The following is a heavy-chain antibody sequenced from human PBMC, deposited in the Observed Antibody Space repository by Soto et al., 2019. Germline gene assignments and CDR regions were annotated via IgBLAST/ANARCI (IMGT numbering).Heavy chain of an antibody. CDR1: GGTFSSST. CDR2: IIPILGIA. J-gene: IGHJ5*02. D-gene: IGHD4-17*01. CDR3: AYDYGDYAHAENCFDP. V-gene: IGHV1-69*02. Sequence: QVQLVQSGAEVKKPGSSVKVSCKASGGTFSSSTLSWVRQAPGQGHEWMGRIIPILGIANYAQKFQGRVTITADKSTSTAYMELRSLRSEDTAVYDCAYDYGDYAHAENCFDPLGQGTLFTVSS.